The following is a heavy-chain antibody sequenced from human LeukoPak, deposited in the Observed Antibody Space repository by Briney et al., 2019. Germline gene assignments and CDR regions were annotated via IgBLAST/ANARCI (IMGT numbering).Heavy chain of an antibody. Sequence: GGSLRLSCTGSGLTFSNYAMHWGRQAPGKGLEWVAVISYDGSRKDYTDSVKGRFTISRDNPKNTLCLQMNSLRAEDTAVYFCATAPLYSSSWYFRGYFDDWGQGTLVTVSS. J-gene: IGHJ4*02. D-gene: IGHD6-13*01. CDR3: ATAPLYSSSWYFRGYFDD. CDR2: ISYDGSRK. V-gene: IGHV3-30*04. CDR1: GLTFSNYA.